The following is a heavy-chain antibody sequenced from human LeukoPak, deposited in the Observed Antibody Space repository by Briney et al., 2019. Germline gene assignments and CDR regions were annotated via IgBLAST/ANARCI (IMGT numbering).Heavy chain of an antibody. CDR3: VRGTQYLPTNYFDS. CDR1: GGSISSSSYY. Sequence: PSETLSLTCTVSGGSISSSSYYWGWIRQPPGKGLEWIGSIYYSGSTYYNPSLKSRVTISVDTSKNQFSLKLSSVTAEDTAVYYCVRGTQYLPTNYFDSWGQGTLATVSS. V-gene: IGHV4-39*07. CDR2: IYYSGST. D-gene: IGHD2-2*01. J-gene: IGHJ4*02.